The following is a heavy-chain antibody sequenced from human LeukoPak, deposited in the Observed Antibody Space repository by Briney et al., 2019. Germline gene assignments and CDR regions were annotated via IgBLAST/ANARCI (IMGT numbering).Heavy chain of an antibody. CDR3: AKDHGSSSWLYWYFDL. CDR1: GFTFSSYE. CDR2: ISSSGSTI. Sequence: GGSLRLSCAASGFTFSSYEMNWVRQAPGKGLEWVSYISSSGSTIYYADSVKGRFTISRDNSKNTLYLQMNSLRAEDTAVYYCAKDHGSSSWLYWYFDLWGRGTLVTVSS. J-gene: IGHJ2*01. D-gene: IGHD6-13*01. V-gene: IGHV3-48*03.